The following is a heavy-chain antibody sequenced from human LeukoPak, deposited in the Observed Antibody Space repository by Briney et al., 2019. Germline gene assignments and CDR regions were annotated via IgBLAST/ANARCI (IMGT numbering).Heavy chain of an antibody. J-gene: IGHJ5*02. V-gene: IGHV4-30-2*01. CDR3: ARRALAGYWFDP. CDR1: GDSLTSGAYS. Sequence: SETLSLTCAVSGDSLTSGAYSWSWLRQTPGRGLEWIGYIYRSGSTYYNPSLKSRVALSLDRSQNQFSLSVSSVTAADTAVYYCARRALAGYWFDPWGQGTLVTVSS. D-gene: IGHD6-19*01. CDR2: IYRSGST.